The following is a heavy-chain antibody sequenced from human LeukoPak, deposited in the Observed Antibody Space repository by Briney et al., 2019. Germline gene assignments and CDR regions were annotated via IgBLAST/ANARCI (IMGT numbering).Heavy chain of an antibody. J-gene: IGHJ5*02. CDR2: ISGSGGST. CDR1: GFTFSSYA. Sequence: PGGSLRLSCAASGFTFSSYAMSWVRQAPGKGLEWVSAISGSGGSTYYADSVKGRFTISRDNSKNTLYLQMNSLRAEDTAVYYCAKDLYNPSFRFGFDPWGQGTLVTVSS. V-gene: IGHV3-23*01. D-gene: IGHD1-14*01. CDR3: AKDLYNPSFRFGFDP.